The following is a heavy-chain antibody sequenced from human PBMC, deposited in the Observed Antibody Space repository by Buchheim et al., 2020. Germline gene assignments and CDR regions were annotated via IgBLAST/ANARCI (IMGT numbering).Heavy chain of an antibody. CDR1: EFFVTSTY. CDR3: ARGINGIDV. V-gene: IGHV3-66*01. J-gene: IGHJ6*02. CDR2: IFDVGDT. D-gene: IGHD2/OR15-2a*01. Sequence: EVHLVESGGALIQPGGSLRLSCSSSEFFVTSTYMTWVRQAPGKGLEWVSVIFDVGDTHYADPVKGSFSIPRDSSNNMVYLQMNSLRVEDTAVYYCARGINGIDVWGQGTT.